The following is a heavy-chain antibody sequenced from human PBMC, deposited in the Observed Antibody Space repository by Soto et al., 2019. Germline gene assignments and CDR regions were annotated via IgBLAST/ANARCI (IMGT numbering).Heavy chain of an antibody. D-gene: IGHD4-17*01. J-gene: IGHJ5*02. V-gene: IGHV4-31*03. Sequence: QVQLQESGPGLVKPSQTLSLICSVSGDSIDNTVFFWIWFRNNPRKGLGWIGYISSSGKTYYNPSLKSRVTMSLDTSRNQFSLNLTSVTAADTAVYFCARHLSGDYPNSNWFDPWGQGTLVTVSS. CDR2: ISSSGKT. CDR1: GDSIDNTVFF. CDR3: ARHLSGDYPNSNWFDP.